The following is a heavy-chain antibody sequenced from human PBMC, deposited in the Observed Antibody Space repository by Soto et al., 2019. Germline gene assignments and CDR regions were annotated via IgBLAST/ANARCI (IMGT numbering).Heavy chain of an antibody. CDR1: GFTFSSYA. D-gene: IGHD2-2*01. J-gene: IGHJ6*02. V-gene: IGHV3-23*01. Sequence: EVQLLESGGGLVQPGGSLRLSCAASGFTFSSYAMKWVRQAPGKGLEWVSLIGESGTPTYYADSVKGRLTISRDNSGNRLFLEMYSLRAEDTAVYYCARYIPGVRYYGMDVWGQGTTVTVSS. CDR3: ARYIPGVRYYGMDV. CDR2: IGESGTPT.